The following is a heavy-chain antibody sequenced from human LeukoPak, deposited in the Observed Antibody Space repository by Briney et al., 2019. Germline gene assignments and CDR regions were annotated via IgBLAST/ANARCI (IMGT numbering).Heavy chain of an antibody. CDR3: ARDRTDNYYDSSGYCYQKRYYYYMDV. CDR2: INPNSGGT. Sequence: ASVKVSCKASGYTFTGYYMHWVRQAPGQGLEWMGWINPNSGGTNYAQKFQGRVTMTRDTSISTAYMELSRLRSDDTAVYYCARDRTDNYYDSSGYCYQKRYYYYMDVWGKGTTVTISS. V-gene: IGHV1-2*02. J-gene: IGHJ6*03. CDR1: GYTFTGYY. D-gene: IGHD3-22*01.